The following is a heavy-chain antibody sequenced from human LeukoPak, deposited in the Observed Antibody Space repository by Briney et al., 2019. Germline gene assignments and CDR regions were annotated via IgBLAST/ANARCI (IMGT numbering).Heavy chain of an antibody. Sequence: PGGSLRLSCAASGFTFSGSAMHWVRQASGKGLEWVSGISGSGLSTFYADSVKGRFTISRDNSKNTLFLHMNSLRAEDTAVYYCAKDGDYGDYWHYNYMDVWGKGTTVTISS. CDR1: GFTFSGSA. CDR3: AKDGDYGDYWHYNYMDV. CDR2: ISGSGLST. V-gene: IGHV3-23*01. J-gene: IGHJ6*03. D-gene: IGHD4-17*01.